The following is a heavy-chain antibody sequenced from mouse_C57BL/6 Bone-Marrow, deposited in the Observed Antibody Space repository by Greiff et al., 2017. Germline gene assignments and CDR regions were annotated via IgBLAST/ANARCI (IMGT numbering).Heavy chain of an antibody. CDR3: ARYYGNYLRIFDY. Sequence: QVQLQQPGAELVKPGASVKMSCKASGYTFTSYWITWVKQRPGQGLEWIGDIYPGSGSTNYNEKLKSKATLTVDTSSSTAYLQLRRLTSEYSEVYYCARYYGNYLRIFDYWGQGTTLTVSS. CDR2: IYPGSGST. CDR1: GYTFTSYW. V-gene: IGHV1-55*01. J-gene: IGHJ2*01. D-gene: IGHD2-1*01.